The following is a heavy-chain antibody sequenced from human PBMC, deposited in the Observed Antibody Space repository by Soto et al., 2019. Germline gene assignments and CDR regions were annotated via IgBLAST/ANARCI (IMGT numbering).Heavy chain of an antibody. CDR1: GYTFTSYG. CDR3: ARDHMERGWQNYGDYRSYYYYGMDV. D-gene: IGHD4-17*01. V-gene: IGHV1-18*01. J-gene: IGHJ6*02. Sequence: ASVKVSCKASGYTFTSYGISWVRQAPGQGLEWMGWISAYNGNTNYAQKLQGRVTMTTDTSTSTAYMELNSLRAGDTAVYYCARDHMERGWQNYGDYRSYYYYGMDVWGQGTTVTVSS. CDR2: ISAYNGNT.